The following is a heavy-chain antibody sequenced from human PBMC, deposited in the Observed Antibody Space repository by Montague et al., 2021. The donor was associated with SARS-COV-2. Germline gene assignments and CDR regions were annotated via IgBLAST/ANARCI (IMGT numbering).Heavy chain of an antibody. CDR1: GGSISSYY. V-gene: IGHV4-59*01. CDR2: IYYSGST. D-gene: IGHD3-22*01. Sequence: SETLSLTCTVSGGSISSYYWSWIRQPPGKGLEWIGYIYYSGSTNYNPSLTSRVTISVDTSKNQFSLKLSSVTAADTAVYYCARVPPGGDCSSGSYAGGFDYWGQGTMVTVSS. J-gene: IGHJ4*02. CDR3: ARVPPGGDCSSGSYAGGFDY.